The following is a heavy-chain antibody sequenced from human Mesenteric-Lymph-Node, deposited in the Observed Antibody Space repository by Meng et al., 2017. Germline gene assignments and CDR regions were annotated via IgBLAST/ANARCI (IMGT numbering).Heavy chain of an antibody. CDR1: GYTLSSDG. V-gene: IGHV1-18*01. CDR3: ANRGNPYLDC. CDR2: INRYNGNT. Sequence: QGQLVQSGAEVKKPGASVKVSCTVSGYTLSSDGFSWVRQAPGQGLEWMGWINRYNGNTDYAQKFQGRVTMTTDTSTSTAYMELRSLKSDDTAVYYCANRGNPYLDCWGQGTLVTVSS. J-gene: IGHJ4*02.